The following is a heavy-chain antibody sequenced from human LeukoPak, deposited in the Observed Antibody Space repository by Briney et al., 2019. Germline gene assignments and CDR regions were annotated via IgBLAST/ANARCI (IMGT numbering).Heavy chain of an antibody. Sequence: KSSETLSLTCAVYGGSFSGYYWSWIRQPPGKGLEWIGEINHSGSTNYNPSLKSRVTISVDTSKNQFSLKLSSVTAADTAVYYCARTSSWAVTRAFDYWGQGTLVTVSS. CDR2: INHSGST. D-gene: IGHD4-17*01. V-gene: IGHV4-34*01. J-gene: IGHJ4*02. CDR1: GGSFSGYY. CDR3: ARTSSWAVTRAFDY.